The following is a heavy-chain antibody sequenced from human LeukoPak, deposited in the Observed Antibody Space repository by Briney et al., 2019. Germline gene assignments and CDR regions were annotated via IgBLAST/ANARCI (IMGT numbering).Heavy chain of an antibody. CDR3: ARVKRFPTVWFDP. Sequence: ASVKVSCKASRYTFSSYDINWVRQAAGQGLQSIRSMNPISASTPYAQKFQGRVTMTRDPSITTAFMELSSLRSDDTAIYYCARVKRFPTVWFDPWGQGTLVTVSS. J-gene: IGHJ5*02. V-gene: IGHV1-8*01. D-gene: IGHD3-10*01. CDR1: RYTFSSYD. CDR2: MNPISAST.